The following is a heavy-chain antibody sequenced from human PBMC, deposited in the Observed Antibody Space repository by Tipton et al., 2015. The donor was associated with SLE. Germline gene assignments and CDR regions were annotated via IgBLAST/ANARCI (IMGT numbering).Heavy chain of an antibody. Sequence: TLSLTCSVYGGSMGTYYWSWIRQSPERGLEWIGHIYYAGTTNYNPSLESRVTMSVDTSSNQIFLRVSSVTAADTAVYYCARTYNDFGTTWFDPWGQGALVTVSS. CDR2: IYYAGTT. V-gene: IGHV4-59*01. J-gene: IGHJ5*02. CDR1: GGSMGTYY. CDR3: ARTYNDFGTTWFDP. D-gene: IGHD1-14*01.